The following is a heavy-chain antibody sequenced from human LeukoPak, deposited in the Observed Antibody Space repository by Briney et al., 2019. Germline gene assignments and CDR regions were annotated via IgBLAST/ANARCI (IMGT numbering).Heavy chain of an antibody. Sequence: GSLRLSCAASGLTFSSYGMHWVRQAPGKGLEWVAVISYDGSNKYYADSVKGRFTISRDNSKNTLYLQMNSLRAEDTAVYYCAKDRDSGYDPMYCWFDYWGQGTLVTVSS. CDR1: GLTFSSYG. CDR2: ISYDGSNK. V-gene: IGHV3-30*18. D-gene: IGHD5-12*01. J-gene: IGHJ4*02. CDR3: AKDRDSGYDPMYCWFDY.